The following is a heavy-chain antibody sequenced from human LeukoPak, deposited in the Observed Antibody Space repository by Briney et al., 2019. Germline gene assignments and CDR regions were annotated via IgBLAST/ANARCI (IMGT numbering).Heavy chain of an antibody. Sequence: GGSLRLSCAASGLTFSSYGMHWVRQAPGKGLEWVAVIWYDGSNKYYADSVKGRFTISRDNSKNTLYLQMNSLRAEDTAVYYCARDNPSIFGVVKLDYWGQGTLVTVSS. D-gene: IGHD3-3*01. CDR3: ARDNPSIFGVVKLDY. CDR1: GLTFSSYG. J-gene: IGHJ4*02. CDR2: IWYDGSNK. V-gene: IGHV3-33*01.